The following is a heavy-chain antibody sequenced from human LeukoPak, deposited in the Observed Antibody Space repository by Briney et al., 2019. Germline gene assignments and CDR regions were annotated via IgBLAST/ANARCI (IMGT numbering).Heavy chain of an antibody. Sequence: ASVKVSCEASGYTFTGYYMHWVRQAPGQGLEWMGWINPNSGGTNYAQKFQGRVTMTRDTSISTAYMELSRLRSDDTAVYYCARHYYYGSGSYDYHYGMDVWGQGTTVTVSS. CDR3: ARHYYYGSGSYDYHYGMDV. CDR1: GYTFTGYY. CDR2: INPNSGGT. V-gene: IGHV1-2*02. D-gene: IGHD3-10*01. J-gene: IGHJ6*02.